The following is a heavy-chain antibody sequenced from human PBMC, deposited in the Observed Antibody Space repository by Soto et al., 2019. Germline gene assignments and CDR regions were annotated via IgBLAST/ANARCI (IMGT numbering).Heavy chain of an antibody. CDR3: ARDRQHTYGNCFDP. CDR2: VYNRGNT. J-gene: IGHJ5*02. CDR1: GGSISTYY. Sequence: LSLTCTVSGGSISTYYWSWIRQPPGKGLEWIGYVYNRGNTKYNPSLKSRVTIWEDMSKNQVSLRLSSVTAADTAIYYCARDRQHTYGNCFDPWGQGTLVTVSS. D-gene: IGHD4-17*01. V-gene: IGHV4-59*01.